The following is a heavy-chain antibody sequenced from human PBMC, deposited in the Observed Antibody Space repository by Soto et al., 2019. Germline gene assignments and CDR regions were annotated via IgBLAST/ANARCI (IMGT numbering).Heavy chain of an antibody. V-gene: IGHV4-30-4*01. CDR3: ARGTVTTLYFDY. D-gene: IGHD4-17*01. CDR2: IYYSGST. CDR1: GGSISSGDYY. Sequence: SETLSLTCTVSGGSISSGDYYWSWIRQPPGKGLEWIGYIYYSGSTYYNPSLKSRVTISVGTSKNQFSLKLSSVTAADTAVYYCARGTVTTLYFDYWGQGTLVTVSS. J-gene: IGHJ4*02.